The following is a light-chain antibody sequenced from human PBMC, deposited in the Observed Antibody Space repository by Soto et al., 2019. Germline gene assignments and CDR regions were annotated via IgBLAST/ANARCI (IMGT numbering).Light chain of an antibody. V-gene: IGKV4-1*01. J-gene: IGKJ1*01. CDR3: QQHYSTPET. Sequence: TQSPGTLSLSPGERATLSCRASQSIGTKYLAWYQQKPGQPPKLLIYWASTRESGVPDRFSGSGSGTDFTLTISSLQAEDVAVYYCQQHYSTPETFGQGTKVEIK. CDR1: QSIGTKY. CDR2: WAS.